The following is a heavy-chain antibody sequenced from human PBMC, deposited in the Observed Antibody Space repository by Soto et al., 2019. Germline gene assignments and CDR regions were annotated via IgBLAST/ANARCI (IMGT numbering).Heavy chain of an antibody. J-gene: IGHJ6*02. D-gene: IGHD2-2*01. V-gene: IGHV1-69*12. CDR3: ARDRAGGIVLVPAAIAPPYYYYYGMDV. Sequence: QVQLVQSGAEVKKPGSSVKVSCKASGGTFSSYAISWVRQAPGQGLEWMGGIIPIFGTANYAQKFQGRVTITADESTSQEYMELSSLRSEETAVYYCARDRAGGIVLVPAAIAPPYYYYYGMDVWGQGTTVTVSS. CDR2: IIPIFGTA. CDR1: GGTFSSYA.